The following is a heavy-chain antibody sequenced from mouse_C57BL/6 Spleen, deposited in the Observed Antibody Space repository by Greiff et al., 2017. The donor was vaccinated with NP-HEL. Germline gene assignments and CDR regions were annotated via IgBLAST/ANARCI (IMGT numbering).Heavy chain of an antibody. CDR1: GYTFTDYY. J-gene: IGHJ2*01. CDR3: TRTHEGSSYYFDY. Sequence: EVQLQQSGPELVKPGASVKISCKASGYTFTDYYMNWVKQSHGKSLEWIGDINPNNGGTSYNQKFKGKATLTVDKSSSTADMELRSLTSEDTAVEYWTRTHEGSSYYFDYWGQGTTLTVSS. V-gene: IGHV1-26*01. CDR2: INPNNGGT. D-gene: IGHD1-1*01.